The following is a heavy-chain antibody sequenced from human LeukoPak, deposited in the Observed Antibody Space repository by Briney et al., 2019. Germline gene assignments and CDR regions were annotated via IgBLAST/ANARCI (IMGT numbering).Heavy chain of an antibody. Sequence: SETLSLTCAVYGGSFSGYYWSWIRQPPGKGLEWIGEINHSGSTNYNLSLKSRVTISVDTSKNQFSLKLSSVTAADTAVYYCARRAEMATRPFDYWGQGTLVTVSS. CDR3: ARRAEMATRPFDY. CDR1: GGSFSGYY. J-gene: IGHJ4*02. CDR2: INHSGST. D-gene: IGHD5-24*01. V-gene: IGHV4-34*01.